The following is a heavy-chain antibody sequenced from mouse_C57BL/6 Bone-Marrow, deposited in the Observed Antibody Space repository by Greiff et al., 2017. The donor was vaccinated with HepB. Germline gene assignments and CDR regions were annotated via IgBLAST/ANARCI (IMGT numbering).Heavy chain of an antibody. CDR1: GFTFSDYG. V-gene: IGHV5-15*01. Sequence: EVMLVESGGGLVQPGGSLKLSCAASGFTFSDYGMAWVRQAPRKGPEWVAFISNLAYSIYYADTVTGRFTISRENAKNTLYLEMSSLRSEDTAMYYCASLTALYAMDYWGQGTSVTVSS. CDR3: ASLTALYAMDY. D-gene: IGHD4-1*01. J-gene: IGHJ4*01. CDR2: ISNLAYSI.